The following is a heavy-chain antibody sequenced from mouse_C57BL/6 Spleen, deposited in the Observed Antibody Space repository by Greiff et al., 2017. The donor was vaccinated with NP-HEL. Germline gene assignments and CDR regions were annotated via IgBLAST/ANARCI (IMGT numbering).Heavy chain of an antibody. J-gene: IGHJ3*01. CDR2: INYDGSST. Sequence: EVKLQESEGGLVQPGSSMKLSCTASGFTFSDYYMAWVRQVPEKGLEWVANINYDGSSTYYLDSLKSRFIISRDNAKNILYLQMSSLKSEDTATYYCAKILFYDGYLWFAYWGQGTLVTVSA. CDR3: AKILFYDGYLWFAY. CDR1: GFTFSDYY. D-gene: IGHD2-3*01. V-gene: IGHV5-16*01.